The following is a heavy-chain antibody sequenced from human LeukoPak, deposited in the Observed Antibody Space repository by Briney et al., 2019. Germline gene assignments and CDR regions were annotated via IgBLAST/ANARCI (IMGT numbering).Heavy chain of an antibody. CDR2: ISGSGSNT. Sequence: GGSLRLSCAASGFTFSSNAMSWVRQAPGKGLEWVSGISGSGSNTYYADSVKGRFTISRDSSKNTLYLQMNSLRAEDTALYYCAAYYYGSFPPKNFDFWGPGTPVTVSS. D-gene: IGHD3-10*01. J-gene: IGHJ4*02. V-gene: IGHV3-23*01. CDR3: AAYYYGSFPPKNFDF. CDR1: GFTFSSNA.